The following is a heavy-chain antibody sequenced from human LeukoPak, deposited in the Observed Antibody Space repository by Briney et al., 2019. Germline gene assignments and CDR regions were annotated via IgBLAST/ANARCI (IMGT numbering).Heavy chain of an antibody. Sequence: GSLRLSCAASGFTFSNYGMNWVRQAPGKGLEWVSGISGSGGTTYYADSVKGRFTISRDNSKNSLSLQVSSLRAEDTAVYYCAKTNGYYSDWGQGTLVTVYS. V-gene: IGHV3-23*01. CDR2: ISGSGGTT. CDR3: AKTNGYYSD. J-gene: IGHJ4*02. D-gene: IGHD3-22*01. CDR1: GFTFSNYG.